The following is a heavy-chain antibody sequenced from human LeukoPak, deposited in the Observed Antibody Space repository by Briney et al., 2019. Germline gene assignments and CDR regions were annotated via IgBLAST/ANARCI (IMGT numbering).Heavy chain of an antibody. CDR3: ARGSLMVRGAHFDY. CDR1: GFTFNNYG. D-gene: IGHD3-10*01. J-gene: IGHJ4*02. Sequence: GSLRLSCAASGFTFNNYGMHWVRQAPGKGLEWVAVIPYDGSNKYYADSVKGRFTISRDNSKNTLYLQMNSLRAEDTAVYYCARGSLMVRGAHFDYWGQGTLVTVSS. V-gene: IGHV3-30*03. CDR2: IPYDGSNK.